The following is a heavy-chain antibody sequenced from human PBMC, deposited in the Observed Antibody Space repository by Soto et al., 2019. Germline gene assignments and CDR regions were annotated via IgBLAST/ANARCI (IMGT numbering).Heavy chain of an antibody. Sequence: QVQLVQSGAEVKKPGSSVKVSCKASGGTFSSYAISWVRQAPGHGLEWMGGIIPIFGTANYAQKFQGRVTITADESTSTAYMELSSLRSEDTAVYYCARVKLDCSGGSCYSRYWYFDLWCRGTLVTVSS. CDR1: GGTFSSYA. CDR3: ARVKLDCSGGSCYSRYWYFDL. J-gene: IGHJ2*01. CDR2: IIPIFGTA. V-gene: IGHV1-69*01. D-gene: IGHD2-15*01.